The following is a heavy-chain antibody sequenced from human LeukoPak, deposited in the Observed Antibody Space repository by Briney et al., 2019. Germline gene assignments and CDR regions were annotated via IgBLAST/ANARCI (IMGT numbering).Heavy chain of an antibody. J-gene: IGHJ4*02. CDR3: ARGPRFGELLHY. D-gene: IGHD3-10*01. CDR2: IYSGGST. V-gene: IGHV3-66*01. CDR1: GLTVSSNY. Sequence: GGSLRLSCAASGLTVSSNYMSWVRQAPGKGLEWVSVIYSGGSTYYADSVKGRFTISRDNSKNTLYLQMNSLRAEDTAVYYCARGPRFGELLHYWGQGTLVTVSS.